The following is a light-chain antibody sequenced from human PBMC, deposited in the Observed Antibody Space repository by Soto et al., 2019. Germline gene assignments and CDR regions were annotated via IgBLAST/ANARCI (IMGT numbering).Light chain of an antibody. V-gene: IGLV2-14*01. CDR3: SSYTSSSTEI. Sequence: QSVLPQPASVSGSPGQSIAISCTGSSSDVGGYNYVSWYQQHSGKAPKLMIYDVSNRPSGVSDRFSGSKSGNTASLTISGLQAEDEAEYYCSSYTSSSTEIFGGGTKVTVL. CDR2: DVS. J-gene: IGLJ2*01. CDR1: SSDVGGYNY.